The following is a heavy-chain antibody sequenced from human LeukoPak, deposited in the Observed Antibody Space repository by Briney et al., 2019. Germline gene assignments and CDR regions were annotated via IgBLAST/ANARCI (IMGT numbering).Heavy chain of an antibody. Sequence: GGSLRLSCAASGLTFSNYWMHWVRQAPGKGLVWISRINPDGSHTSYADSVKGRFTISRDNAKNSLYLQMNSLRAEDTAVYYCARRYFDYWGQGTLVTVSS. CDR2: INPDGSHT. J-gene: IGHJ4*02. CDR1: GLTFSNYW. CDR3: ARRYFDY. V-gene: IGHV3-74*01.